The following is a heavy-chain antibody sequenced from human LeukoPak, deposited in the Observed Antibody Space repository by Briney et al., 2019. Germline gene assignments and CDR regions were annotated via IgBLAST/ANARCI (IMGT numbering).Heavy chain of an antibody. CDR1: GASISGSGYY. CDR2: ISYSGST. D-gene: IGHD6-19*01. Sequence: SETLSLTCAVSGASISGSGYYLGWIRQPPGKGLEWIGSISYSGSTYYNMSLKSRVTISVDTSKNQFSLKLSSVTAADTAVYYCARVIGWSPLYYYYYYMDVWGKGTTVTVSS. V-gene: IGHV4-39*07. CDR3: ARVIGWSPLYYYYYYMDV. J-gene: IGHJ6*03.